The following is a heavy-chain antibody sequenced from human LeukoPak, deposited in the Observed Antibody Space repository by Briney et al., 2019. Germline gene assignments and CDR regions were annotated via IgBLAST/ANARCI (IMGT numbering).Heavy chain of an antibody. CDR1: GGTFNTYA. J-gene: IGHJ4*02. V-gene: IGHV1-69*10. D-gene: IGHD5-18*01. Sequence: SVKVSCKASGGTFNTYAISWVRQAPGQGLEWMGRIIPILGMTTYAQKFQGRVTITADSSTTTAYMELSSLRFEDTAVYYCARALWGDGYSYGYGDSWGQGTLVTVSS. CDR3: ARALWGDGYSYGYGDS. CDR2: IIPILGMT.